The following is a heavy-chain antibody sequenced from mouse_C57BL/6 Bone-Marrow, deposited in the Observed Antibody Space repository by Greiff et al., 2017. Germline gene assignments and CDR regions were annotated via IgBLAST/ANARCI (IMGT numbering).Heavy chain of an antibody. CDR2: ISSGGGYT. CDR3: ARHPRDSYFWYFDV. D-gene: IGHD2-12*01. J-gene: IGHJ1*03. Sequence: EVQVVESGGDLVKPGGSLKLSCAASGFTFSSYGMYWVRQTPDKRLEWIGTISSGGGYTYYKDSVKGRFTISRDNAKNTLYLQMICLKSEDTAMYYCARHPRDSYFWYFDVWGTGTTVTVSS. CDR1: GFTFSSYG. V-gene: IGHV5-6*01.